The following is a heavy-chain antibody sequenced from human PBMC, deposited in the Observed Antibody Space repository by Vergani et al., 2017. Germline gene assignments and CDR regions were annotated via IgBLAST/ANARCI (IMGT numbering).Heavy chain of an antibody. V-gene: IGHV1-18*01. J-gene: IGHJ4*02. CDR1: GYTFTSYG. Sequence: QVQLVQSGAEVKKPGASVKVSCKASGYTFTSYGISWVRQAPGQGLEWMGWISAYNGNTNYAQKLQGRVTMTTDTSPSTAYMELRSLRSDDTAVYYCARDLEGGYYYGSGSANYWGQGTLVTVSS. CDR2: ISAYNGNT. D-gene: IGHD3-10*01. CDR3: ARDLEGGYYYGSGSANY.